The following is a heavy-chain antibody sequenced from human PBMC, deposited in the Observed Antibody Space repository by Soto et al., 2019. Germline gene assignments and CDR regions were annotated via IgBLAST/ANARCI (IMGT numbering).Heavy chain of an antibody. V-gene: IGHV3-48*01. CDR2: ISSSSTTI. CDR3: ARHPGGY. J-gene: IGHJ4*02. Sequence: EVKLVESGGGLVQPGGSLRLSCAASGFTFSSYSMNWVRQAPGKGLEWVSYISSSSTTIFYADSVKGRFTISRDNAKNSLYLQMNSLRAEDTAVYFCARHPGGYWGQGTPVTVSS. CDR1: GFTFSSYS.